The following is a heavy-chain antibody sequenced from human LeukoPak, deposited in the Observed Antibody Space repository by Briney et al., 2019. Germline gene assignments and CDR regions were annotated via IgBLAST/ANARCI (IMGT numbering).Heavy chain of an antibody. CDR1: GFTFSNYW. CDR2: IKQDASEK. CDR3: ARSAGGAARPYYMDV. D-gene: IGHD6-6*01. J-gene: IGHJ6*03. Sequence: GGSLRLSCEGSGFTFSNYWMSWVRQAPGKGLEWVANIKQDASEKNYADPVKGRFTISRDNAKNSVYLQMDSLRAEDTAVYYCARSAGGAARPYYMDVWGKGTTVTVSS. V-gene: IGHV3-7*01.